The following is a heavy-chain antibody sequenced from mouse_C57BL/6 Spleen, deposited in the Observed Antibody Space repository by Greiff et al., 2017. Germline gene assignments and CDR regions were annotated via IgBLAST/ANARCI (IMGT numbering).Heavy chain of an antibody. CDR3: ARSTAQATGAMDY. D-gene: IGHD3-2*02. CDR2: IYPGAGDT. J-gene: IGHJ4*01. Sequence: VQLQQSGAELVKPGASVKISCKASGYAFSSYWMNWVKQRPGKGLEWIGQIYPGAGDTNYNGKFKGKATLTADKSSSTAYMQLSSLTSEDSAVYFCARSTAQATGAMDYWGQGTSVTVSS. V-gene: IGHV1-80*01. CDR1: GYAFSSYW.